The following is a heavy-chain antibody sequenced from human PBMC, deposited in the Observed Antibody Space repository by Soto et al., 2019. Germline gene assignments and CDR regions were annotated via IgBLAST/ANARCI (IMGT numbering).Heavy chain of an antibody. CDR1: GYTFTDYD. CDR2: MNPNSGET. CDR3: ARVAVAARPRWYNWFDP. Sequence: QEQLVQSGAEVKKPGASVKVSCKTSGYTFTDYDINWVRQATGQGLEWIGWMNPNSGETGYAQKFQGRVTTTRSASLSTAYLELSSLRSEETAVYYCARVAVAARPRWYNWFDPWGQGTLVTVSS. J-gene: IGHJ5*02. V-gene: IGHV1-8*01. D-gene: IGHD2-15*01.